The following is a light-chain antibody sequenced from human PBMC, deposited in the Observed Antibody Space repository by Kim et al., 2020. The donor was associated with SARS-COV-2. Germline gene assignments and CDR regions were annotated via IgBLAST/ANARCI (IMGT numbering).Light chain of an antibody. Sequence: AIQLTQSPSSLSASVGDRVTITCRASQGIRSALAWYQQKPGKAPKALIYDASTLESGVPSRFSGSGSGTDFTLTISSLHPEDFATYYDQQFDNYPQTFGPGTKVDIK. CDR1: QGIRSA. CDR3: QQFDNYPQT. CDR2: DAS. J-gene: IGKJ3*01. V-gene: IGKV1D-13*01.